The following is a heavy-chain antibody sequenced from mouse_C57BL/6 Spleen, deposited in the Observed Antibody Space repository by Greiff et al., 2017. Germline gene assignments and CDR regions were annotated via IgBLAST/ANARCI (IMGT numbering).Heavy chain of an antibody. CDR1: GYTFTSYW. CDR3: TSGGTTVVHYFDY. Sequence: VQLQQSGTVLARPGASVKMSCKTSGYTFTSYWMHWVKQRPGQGLEWIGAIYPGNSDTSYNQKFKGKAKLTAVTSASTAYMELSSLTNEDSAVYYCTSGGTTVVHYFDYWGQGTTLTVSS. D-gene: IGHD1-1*01. CDR2: IYPGNSDT. J-gene: IGHJ2*01. V-gene: IGHV1-5*01.